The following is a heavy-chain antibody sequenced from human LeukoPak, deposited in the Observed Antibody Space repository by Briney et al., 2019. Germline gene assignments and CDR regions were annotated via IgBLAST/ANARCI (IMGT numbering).Heavy chain of an antibody. Sequence: GGSLRLSCAASGFTFSNYIMNWVRQAPGKGLEWVSSIGDSRGSTYYADSVKGQFTISGDNSKNTLYLQMNSLRAEDTAVYYCAKAPAGPEYSSSWKFGYNWFDPWGQGTLVTVSS. CDR2: IGDSRGST. CDR3: AKAPAGPEYSSSWKFGYNWFDP. V-gene: IGHV3-23*01. D-gene: IGHD6-13*01. CDR1: GFTFSNYI. J-gene: IGHJ5*02.